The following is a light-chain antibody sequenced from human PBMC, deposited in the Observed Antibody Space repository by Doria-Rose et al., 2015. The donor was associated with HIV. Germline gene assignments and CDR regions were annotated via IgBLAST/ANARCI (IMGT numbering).Light chain of an antibody. CDR2: WAS. Sequence: NNKNYLAWYQQKPGQPPKLLIYWASTRESGVLDRFSGSGSGTDFSLTISSLQAEDVAVYYCQQYYSTPYTFGQGTRLEI. J-gene: IGKJ2*01. V-gene: IGKV4-1*01. CDR3: QQYYSTPYT. CDR1: NNKNY.